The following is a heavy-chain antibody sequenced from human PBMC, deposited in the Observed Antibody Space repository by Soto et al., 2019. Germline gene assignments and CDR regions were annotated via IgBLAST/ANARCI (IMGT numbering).Heavy chain of an antibody. D-gene: IGHD5-12*01. CDR1: GFTFSNYA. J-gene: IGHJ5*02. CDR3: ARYSLRNGYKNA. Sequence: EAQLVESGGGLVQPGGSLRLSCAASGFTFSNYAMNWVRQAPGKGLEWVAYITSRGPTIYYADSVKGRFNISRDNAKTSLYLQMNNLRAEDTAIYYCARYSLRNGYKNAWGQGTLVTVSS. V-gene: IGHV3-48*03. CDR2: ITSRGPTI.